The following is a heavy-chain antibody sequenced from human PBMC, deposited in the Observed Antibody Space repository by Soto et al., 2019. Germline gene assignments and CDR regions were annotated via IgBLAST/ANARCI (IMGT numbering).Heavy chain of an antibody. J-gene: IGHJ3*02. CDR2: ISYDGSNK. D-gene: IGHD2-15*01. CDR1: GFTFSSYA. V-gene: IGHV3-30-3*01. CDR3: ARVGGNAAFDI. Sequence: QVQLVESGGGVVQPGRSLRLSCAASGFTFSSYAMHWVRQAPGKGLEWVAVISYDGSNKYYADSVKGRFTISRDNSKNTLCLQMNSLRAEDTAVYYCARVGGNAAFDIWGQGTMVTVSS.